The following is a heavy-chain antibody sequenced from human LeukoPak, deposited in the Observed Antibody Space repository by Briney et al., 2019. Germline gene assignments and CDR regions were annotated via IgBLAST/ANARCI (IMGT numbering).Heavy chain of an antibody. CDR2: IYSTGST. Sequence: SETLSLTCAVFGGSFSDYYWSWIRQPAGKGLECIGRIYSTGSTNYNPSLKSRVTISLDTSQNQFSLELNSVTAADTAVYYCARQPRIMAPRSFYFDHWGQGDLVTVYS. J-gene: IGHJ4*02. D-gene: IGHD5-12*01. CDR3: ARQPRIMAPRSFYFDH. V-gene: IGHV4-4*07. CDR1: GGSFSDYY.